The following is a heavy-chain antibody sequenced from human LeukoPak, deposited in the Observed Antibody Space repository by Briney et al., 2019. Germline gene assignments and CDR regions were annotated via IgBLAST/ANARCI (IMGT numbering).Heavy chain of an antibody. J-gene: IGHJ4*02. CDR1: GFTFSSYA. V-gene: IGHV3-23*01. CDR3: AKAEGSGNQAFDS. Sequence: GGSLRLSCAASGFTFSSYAMSLVRQAPGKGLKWVSHVSAGGGTTYYADSVKGRFTISRDNSKNTLYLQMNGLRAEDTAVYYCAKAEGSGNQAFDSWGQGTLVTVSS. D-gene: IGHD3-10*01. CDR2: VSAGGGTT.